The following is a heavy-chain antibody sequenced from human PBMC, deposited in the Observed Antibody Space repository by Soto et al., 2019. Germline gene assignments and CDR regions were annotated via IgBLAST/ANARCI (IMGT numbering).Heavy chain of an antibody. CDR3: ARRQSSSWYGMDV. V-gene: IGHV5-10-1*01. D-gene: IGHD6-13*01. Sequence: GELMQISCKGSGYSFTSYWISWVRQMPGKGLEWMGRIDPSDSYTNYSPSFQGHVTISADKSISTAYLQWSSPKASDTAMYYCARRQSSSWYGMDVWGQGTTVTVSS. J-gene: IGHJ6*02. CDR2: IDPSDSYT. CDR1: GYSFTSYW.